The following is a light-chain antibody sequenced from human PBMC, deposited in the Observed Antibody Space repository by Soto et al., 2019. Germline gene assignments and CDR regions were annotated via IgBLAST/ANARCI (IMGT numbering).Light chain of an antibody. V-gene: IGLV1-44*01. CDR2: SNN. Sequence: QSVLTQPPSASGTPGQRVTISCSGSSSNIGSNTVNWYQQLPGTAPKLLIYSNNQRPSGVPDRFSGSKSGTSASLAISGLQSEDEADYYCAAWDDSLNGQVFVGGTKVTVL. CDR1: SSNIGSNT. CDR3: AAWDDSLNGQV. J-gene: IGLJ3*02.